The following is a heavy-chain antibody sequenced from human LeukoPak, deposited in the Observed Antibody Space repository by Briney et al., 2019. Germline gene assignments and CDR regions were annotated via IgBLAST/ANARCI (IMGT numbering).Heavy chain of an antibody. CDR1: GFTVSSNY. Sequence: GGSLRLSCAASGFTVSSNYMSWVRQAPGKGLEWVSVIYSGGSTYYADSVKGRFTISRDNSKNTLYLQMNSLRAEDTAVYYCARALYDFWSGYTLDYWGQGTLVTVS. V-gene: IGHV3-66*02. D-gene: IGHD3-3*01. J-gene: IGHJ4*02. CDR2: IYSGGST. CDR3: ARALYDFWSGYTLDY.